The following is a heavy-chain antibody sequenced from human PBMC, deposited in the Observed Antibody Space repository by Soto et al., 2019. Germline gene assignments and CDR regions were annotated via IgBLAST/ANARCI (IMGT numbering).Heavy chain of an antibody. CDR1: GFSFSGYS. CDR2: ISSSSSTI. V-gene: IGHV3-48*01. CDR3: ARGAAGLDY. J-gene: IGHJ4*02. Sequence: EVQLVESGGGLAQPGGSLRLSCAASGFSFSGYSMDWVRQAPGKGLAWVSYISSSSSTIYYADSVKGRFTISRDNAKNSLYLQMNSLRAEDTAVYYCARGAAGLDYWGQGTVVTVSS. D-gene: IGHD6-13*01.